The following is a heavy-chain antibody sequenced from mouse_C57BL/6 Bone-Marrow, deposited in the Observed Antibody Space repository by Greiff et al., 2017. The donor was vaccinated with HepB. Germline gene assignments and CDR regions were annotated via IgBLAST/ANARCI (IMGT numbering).Heavy chain of an antibody. D-gene: IGHD1-1*01. J-gene: IGHJ3*01. CDR2: IWRGGST. CDR1: GFSLTSYG. V-gene: IGHV2-5*01. CDR3: ANYGSSPAWFAY. Sequence: VQLQESGPGLVQPSQRLSITCTVSGFSLTSYGVHWVRQSPGKGLEWLGVIWRGGSTDYNAAFMSRLSITKDNSKSQVFFKMNSLQADDTAIYYCANYGSSPAWFAYWGQGTLVTVSA.